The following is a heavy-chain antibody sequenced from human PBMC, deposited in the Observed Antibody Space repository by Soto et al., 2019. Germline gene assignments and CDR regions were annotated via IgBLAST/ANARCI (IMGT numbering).Heavy chain of an antibody. D-gene: IGHD3-22*01. Sequence: SETLSLTCTVSGDSISTFYWGWMRQSPGKELEWIGYVYYTGSTNYNPPLKSRVTISVDRSENQFSLKLTSANAADTAVYYCARGRTVRNYADDSSDYFYFFDYWGQGTQVTVSS. CDR1: GDSISTFY. CDR2: VYYTGST. J-gene: IGHJ4*02. V-gene: IGHV4-59*01. CDR3: ARGRTVRNYADDSSDYFYFFDY.